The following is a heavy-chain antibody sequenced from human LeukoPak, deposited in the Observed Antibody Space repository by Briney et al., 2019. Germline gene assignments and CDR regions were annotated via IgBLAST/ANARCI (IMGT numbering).Heavy chain of an antibody. V-gene: IGHV3-74*01. Sequence: GGSLRLSCAASGFPFSTYAMHWVRHPPGTGLVWISRISPDGNSRGYADSVKGRFIISRDSATNTLSLQMNSLTADDTAVYYCARDGGLLPDNWGKGTLVTVSS. D-gene: IGHD2-21*02. CDR3: ARDGGLLPDN. CDR1: GFPFSTYA. CDR2: ISPDGNSR. J-gene: IGHJ4*02.